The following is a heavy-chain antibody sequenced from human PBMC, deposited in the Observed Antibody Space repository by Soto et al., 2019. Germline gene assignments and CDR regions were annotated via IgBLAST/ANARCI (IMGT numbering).Heavy chain of an antibody. D-gene: IGHD1-26*01. Sequence: QVQLVQSGAEVKKPGTSVKVSCKASGFTLINYGITWVRQAPGQGLEWMGWVSGYNRNTNYALKFEDRLAMTTDTSTNTVYMELRNLRLDDTAVYFCAREMQWEPLPYWGQGTVVTVSS. CDR1: GFTLINYG. CDR3: AREMQWEPLPY. J-gene: IGHJ1*01. CDR2: VSGYNRNT. V-gene: IGHV1-18*01.